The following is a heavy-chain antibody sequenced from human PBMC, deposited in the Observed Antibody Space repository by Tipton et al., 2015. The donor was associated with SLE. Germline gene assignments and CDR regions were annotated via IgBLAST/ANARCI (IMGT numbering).Heavy chain of an antibody. D-gene: IGHD2-2*02. V-gene: IGHV4-39*07. Sequence: TLSLTCTVSGGSISSSGYDWGWIRQPPGKGLEWIGSFYHSGSTYYNPSLKSRVTISVDTSKNQFSLKLYSVTAADTAVYYCAREDSSSWFYTRFDPWGQGTLVTVSS. CDR2: FYHSGST. CDR1: GGSISSSGYD. J-gene: IGHJ5*02. CDR3: AREDSSSWFYTRFDP.